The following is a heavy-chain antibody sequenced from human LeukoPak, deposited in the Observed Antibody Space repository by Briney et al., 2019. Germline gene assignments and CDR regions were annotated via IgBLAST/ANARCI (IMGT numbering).Heavy chain of an antibody. D-gene: IGHD3-10*01. CDR3: ARGDYYGSGSYYKGTFGLDY. CDR1: GYTFTSYG. Sequence: ASVKVSCKASGYTFTSYGISWVRQAPGQGLEWMGWISAYNGNTNYAQKLQGRVTMTTDTSTSTAYMELRSLRSDDTAVYYCARGDYYGSGSYYKGTFGLDYWGQGTLVTVSS. CDR2: ISAYNGNT. J-gene: IGHJ4*02. V-gene: IGHV1-18*01.